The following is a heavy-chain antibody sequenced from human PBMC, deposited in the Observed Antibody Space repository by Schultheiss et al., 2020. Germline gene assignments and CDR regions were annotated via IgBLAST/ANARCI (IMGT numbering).Heavy chain of an antibody. D-gene: IGHD3-22*01. CDR1: GFTVSSNY. Sequence: GGSLRLSCAASGFTVSSNYMSWVRQAPGKGLEWVSVIYSGGSTYYADSVKGRFTISRDNSKNTLYLQMNSLRAEDTAVYYCARDSYDSSGRGDYWGQGTLVTVSS. CDR3: ARDSYDSSGRGDY. V-gene: IGHV3-53*01. CDR2: IYSGGST. J-gene: IGHJ4*02.